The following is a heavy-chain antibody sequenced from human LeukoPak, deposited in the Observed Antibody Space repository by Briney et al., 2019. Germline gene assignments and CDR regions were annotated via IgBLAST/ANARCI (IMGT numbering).Heavy chain of an antibody. Sequence: PSETLSLTCTVSGGSVTTGGYFWTWIRQHPRKGLEWIGYTYYGGDAYYNPPLRSRVSISVDTSQNQFYLKLAYVTAADTAVYCCASQFSGESAFDIWGQGTLVTVSS. J-gene: IGHJ3*02. CDR3: ASQFSGESAFDI. D-gene: IGHD2-15*01. V-gene: IGHV4-31*03. CDR1: GGSVTTGGYF. CDR2: TYYGGDA.